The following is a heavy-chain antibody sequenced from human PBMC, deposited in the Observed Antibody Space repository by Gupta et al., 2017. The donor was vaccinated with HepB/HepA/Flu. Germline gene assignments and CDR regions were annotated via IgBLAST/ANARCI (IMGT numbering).Heavy chain of an antibody. CDR1: GFSLSSYW. D-gene: IGHD3-16*01. Sequence: EVKMVESGGDLVQPWGSLRLSCEVSGFSLSSYWMSWVRQAPGKGLEWVANIKQDGRAKYYVDSVRGRFTISRDNANNSLYLEMTDLRVDDAAVYYCATWGPGFWGQGAQVTVSS. CDR3: ATWGPGF. CDR2: IKQDGRAK. J-gene: IGHJ4*02. V-gene: IGHV3-7*01.